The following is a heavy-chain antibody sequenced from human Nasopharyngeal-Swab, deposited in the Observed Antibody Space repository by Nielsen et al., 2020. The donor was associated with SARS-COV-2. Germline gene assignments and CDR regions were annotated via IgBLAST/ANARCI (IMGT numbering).Heavy chain of an antibody. Sequence: GGSLRLSCAASGFTFSNHGMHWVRQAPGKGLEWEAVISYDGNNKFYADSAKGRFTISRDNFKNTLYLQMNSLRADDTAVYYCAEGGYSSNWYSIGGYWGQGTLVTVSS. V-gene: IGHV3-30*18. D-gene: IGHD6-13*01. CDR1: GFTFSNHG. CDR2: ISYDGNNK. CDR3: AEGGYSSNWYSIGGY. J-gene: IGHJ4*02.